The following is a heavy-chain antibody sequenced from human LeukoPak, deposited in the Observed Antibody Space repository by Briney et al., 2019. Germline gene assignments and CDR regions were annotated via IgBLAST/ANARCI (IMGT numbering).Heavy chain of an antibody. J-gene: IGHJ4*02. CDR2: IRSKAKSYPT. CDR3: TRMGSAPGY. CDR1: GLTLSGSP. D-gene: IGHD3-10*01. V-gene: IGHV3-73*01. Sequence: GGSLRLSCAASGLTLSGSPMHWVRQASGKGLEWVGRIRSKAKSYPTAYAASVKGRFTISRDDSKNTAYLQMNSLKNEDTAVYYCTRMGSAPGYWGQGTLVTVSS.